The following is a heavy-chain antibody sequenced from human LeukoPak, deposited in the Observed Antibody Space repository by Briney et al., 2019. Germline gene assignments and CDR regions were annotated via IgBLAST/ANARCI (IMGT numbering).Heavy chain of an antibody. CDR2: IYYSGST. Sequence: SETLSLTCTVSGGSISSYYWSWIRQPPGKGLEWTGYIYYSGSTNYNPSLKSRVTISVDTPKNQFSLMLSSVTAADTAVYYCARHLHSGYYSPRFDPWGQGTLVTVSS. CDR1: GGSISSYY. CDR3: ARHLHSGYYSPRFDP. V-gene: IGHV4-59*08. D-gene: IGHD5-12*01. J-gene: IGHJ5*02.